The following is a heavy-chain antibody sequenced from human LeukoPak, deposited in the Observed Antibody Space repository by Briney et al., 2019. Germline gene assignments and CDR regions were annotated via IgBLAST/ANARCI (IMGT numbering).Heavy chain of an antibody. CDR1: GFTFSSYA. D-gene: IGHD2-15*01. J-gene: IGHJ4*02. Sequence: GGSLRLSCAASGFTFSSYAMSWVRQAPGKGLEWVSAISGSGGSTYYADSVKGRFIISRDNSKNTLYLQMNSLRAEDTAVYYCANWRYCSGGSCPGPFDYWGQGTLVTVSS. V-gene: IGHV3-23*01. CDR3: ANWRYCSGGSCPGPFDY. CDR2: ISGSGGST.